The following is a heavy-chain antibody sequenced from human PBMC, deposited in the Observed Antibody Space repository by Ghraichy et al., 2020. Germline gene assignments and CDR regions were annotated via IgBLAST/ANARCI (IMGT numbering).Heavy chain of an antibody. V-gene: IGHV3-21*01. J-gene: IGHJ6*02. D-gene: IGHD3-16*01. CDR3: ARGWDYGWDFYYGMDV. CDR1: GFTFSSYS. Sequence: GGSLRLSCAASGFTFSSYSMDWVRQAPGKGLEWVSSITSSSKYIYYAGSVKGRFTISRDNAKNSLYLQMNSLRAEDTAVYYCARGWDYGWDFYYGMDVWGLGTTVTVSS. CDR2: ITSSSKYI.